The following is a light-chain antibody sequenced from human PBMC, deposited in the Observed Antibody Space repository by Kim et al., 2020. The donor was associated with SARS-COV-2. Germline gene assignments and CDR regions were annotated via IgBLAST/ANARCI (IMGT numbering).Light chain of an antibody. V-gene: IGKV1-39*01. CDR1: QSISTH. CDR2: AAS. Sequence: SVGDSAPLSCRASQSISTHVHWYQQKPGKAPKLLIYAASTLEDGVPSRFVGGGSGTDFTLTIYSLQPEDFATYFCQQTYSSLHITFGQGTRLEIK. J-gene: IGKJ5*01. CDR3: QQTYSSLHIT.